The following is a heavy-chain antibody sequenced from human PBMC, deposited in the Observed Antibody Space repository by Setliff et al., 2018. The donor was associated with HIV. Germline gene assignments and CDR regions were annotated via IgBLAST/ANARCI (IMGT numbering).Heavy chain of an antibody. CDR3: ARDRLYYYDSSDNYFDY. CDR2: ISSRGSTM. CDR1: GFTFSSYS. D-gene: IGHD3-22*01. V-gene: IGHV3-48*01. Sequence: GGSLRLSCAASGFTFSSYSMNWVRQAPGKGLEWVSYISSRGSTMFYADSVKGRFTISRDNAKNSLYLQMNSLRAEDTAVYYCARDRLYYYDSSDNYFDYWGQGTLVTVSS. J-gene: IGHJ4*02.